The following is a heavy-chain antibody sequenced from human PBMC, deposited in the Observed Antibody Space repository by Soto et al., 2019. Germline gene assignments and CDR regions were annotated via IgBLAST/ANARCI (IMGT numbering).Heavy chain of an antibody. CDR2: INHSGST. J-gene: IGHJ5*02. D-gene: IGHD3-22*01. CDR3: ARDRGLYYYDSSGSPGDHWFDP. CDR1: GGSFSGYY. Sequence: PSETLSLTCAVYGGSFSGYYWSWIRQPPGKGLEWIGEINHSGSTNYNPSLKSRVTISVDTSKNQFSLKLSSVTAADTAVYYCARDRGLYYYDSSGSPGDHWFDPWGQGTLVTVSS. V-gene: IGHV4-34*01.